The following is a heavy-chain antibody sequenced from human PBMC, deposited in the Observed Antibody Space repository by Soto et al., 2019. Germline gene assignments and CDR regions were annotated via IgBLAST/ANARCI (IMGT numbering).Heavy chain of an antibody. Sequence: GSLRLSCAASGFTFSSYGMHWVRQAPGKGLEWVAVIWYDGSNKYYADSVKGRFTISRDNSKNTLYLQMNSLRAEDTAVYYCARDGGYCSGGSCSYYYYMDVWGKGTTVTVSS. J-gene: IGHJ6*03. V-gene: IGHV3-33*01. D-gene: IGHD2-15*01. CDR2: IWYDGSNK. CDR1: GFTFSSYG. CDR3: ARDGGYCSGGSCSYYYYMDV.